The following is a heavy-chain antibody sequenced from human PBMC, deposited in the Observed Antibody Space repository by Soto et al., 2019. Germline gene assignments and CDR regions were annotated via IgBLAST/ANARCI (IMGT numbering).Heavy chain of an antibody. CDR2: IFYSGNI. D-gene: IGHD3-3*02. Sequence: QLQLEESGPGLVKPSETLSLTCTVSGDSISSSNSHWGWTRQPPGKGLEYIWSVYYGGAIFYSGNIYYNPSLKSRVTISVDTSKNQFSLRLSSVTAADTGVYYCVRYDRINMKPYSPEGFHIWGQGTMVTVSS. J-gene: IGHJ3*02. V-gene: IGHV4-39*01. CDR1: GDSISSSNSH. CDR3: VRYDRINMKPYSPEGFHI.